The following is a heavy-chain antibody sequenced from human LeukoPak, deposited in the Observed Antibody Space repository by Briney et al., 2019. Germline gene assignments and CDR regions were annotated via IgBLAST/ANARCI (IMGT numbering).Heavy chain of an antibody. CDR2: IYYSGST. Sequence: KPSETLSLTCTVSGGSISSSSYYWGWIRQPPGKGREWIGSIYYSGSTYYNPSLKSRVTISVDTSKNQFSLKLSSVTAADTAVYYCARDYTGIAAAGTYWGQGTLVTVSS. CDR3: ARDYTGIAAAGTY. J-gene: IGHJ4*02. CDR1: GGSISSSSYY. D-gene: IGHD6-13*01. V-gene: IGHV4-39*07.